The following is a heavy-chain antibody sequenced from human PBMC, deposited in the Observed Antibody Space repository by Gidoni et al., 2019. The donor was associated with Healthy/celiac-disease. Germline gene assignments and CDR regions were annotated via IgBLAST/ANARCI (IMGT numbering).Heavy chain of an antibody. CDR1: GFTFSSYG. Sequence: QVPLVESGGGVVQPGRSLRLSCAASGFTFSSYGMHWVRQATGKGLEWVAVISYDGSNKYYADSVKGRFTISRDNSKNTLYLQMNSLRAEDTAVYYCAKDWLQPYESEAFDIWGQGTMVTVSS. CDR2: ISYDGSNK. V-gene: IGHV3-30*18. CDR3: AKDWLQPYESEAFDI. D-gene: IGHD5-12*01. J-gene: IGHJ3*02.